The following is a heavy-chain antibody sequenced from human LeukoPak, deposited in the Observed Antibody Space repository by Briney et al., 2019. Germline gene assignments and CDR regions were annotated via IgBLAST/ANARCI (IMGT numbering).Heavy chain of an antibody. CDR2: IKQDGSEK. J-gene: IGHJ4*02. Sequence: GGSLRLSCAASGFTFSSYWMSWVRQAPGKGLEWVANIKQDGSEKYYVDSVKGRFTISRDNSKNTLYLQMNSLRAEDTAVYYCANGGEFGWQLVYFDYWGQGTLVTVSS. D-gene: IGHD6-6*01. CDR1: GFTFSSYW. CDR3: ANGGEFGWQLVYFDY. V-gene: IGHV3-7*03.